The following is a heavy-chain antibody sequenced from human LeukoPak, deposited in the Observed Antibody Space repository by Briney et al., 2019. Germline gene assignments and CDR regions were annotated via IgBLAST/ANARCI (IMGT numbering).Heavy chain of an antibody. CDR2: ISGSGGNI. D-gene: IGHD3-16*01. J-gene: IGHJ4*02. CDR1: GITLSHYA. Sequence: GGSLRLSCEASGITLSHYAMSWVRQAPGKGLEWVSAISGSGGNIYHSDFVKGRFTISRDNHKNTLYLQMNSLGVEDTAVYYCASGGVVYGACCDFWGQGTLVTVSS. CDR3: ASGGVVYGACCDF. V-gene: IGHV3-23*01.